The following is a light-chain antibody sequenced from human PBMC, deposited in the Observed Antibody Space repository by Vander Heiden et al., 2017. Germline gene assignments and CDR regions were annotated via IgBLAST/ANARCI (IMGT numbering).Light chain of an antibody. CDR1: QSISSW. CDR3: QQNNSYSPFT. Sequence: DIDMTQSPSTLSASGGERVTITCWASQSISSWLAWYQQKPGKAPKLLIYDASSLESGVPSRFSGSGYGTEFTLTISSLQPDDFAAYYCQQNNSYSPFTFGQGTQVEIK. CDR2: DAS. J-gene: IGKJ5*01. V-gene: IGKV1-5*01.